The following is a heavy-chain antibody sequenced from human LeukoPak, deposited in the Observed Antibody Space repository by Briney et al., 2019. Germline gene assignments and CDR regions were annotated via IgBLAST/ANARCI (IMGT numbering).Heavy chain of an antibody. J-gene: IGHJ3*02. Sequence: GGSLRLSCAASGYTFSSYWMHWVRQAPGKGLVWVSRIKIDGTSTTYADSVKGRFTISRDNAKNTLYLQMNSLRAEDTAVYYCARVGVVVYAFDIWGQGTMVTVSS. CDR3: ARVGVVVYAFDI. CDR1: GYTFSSYW. CDR2: IKIDGTST. D-gene: IGHD2-15*01. V-gene: IGHV3-74*01.